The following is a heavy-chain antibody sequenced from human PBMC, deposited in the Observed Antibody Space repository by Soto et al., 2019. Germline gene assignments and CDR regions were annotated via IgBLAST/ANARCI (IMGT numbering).Heavy chain of an antibody. CDR1: GGSISSYY. V-gene: IGHV4-59*08. CDR2: IYYSGST. D-gene: IGHD3-9*01. Sequence: SETLSLTCTVSGGSISSYYCSWIRQPPGKGLEWIGYIYYSGSTNYNPSLKSRVTISVDTSKNQFSLKLSSVTAADTAVYYCARQRSLRYFDWSPPDAFDIWGQGTMVTVSS. J-gene: IGHJ3*02. CDR3: ARQRSLRYFDWSPPDAFDI.